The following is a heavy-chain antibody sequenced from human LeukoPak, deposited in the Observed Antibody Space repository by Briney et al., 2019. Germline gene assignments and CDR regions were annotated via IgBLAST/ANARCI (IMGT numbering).Heavy chain of an antibody. J-gene: IGHJ4*02. CDR3: AKAWIIFGVVINPPPIFGY. V-gene: IGHV3-23*01. D-gene: IGHD3-3*01. CDR2: ISGSGGST. Sequence: PGGSLRLSCAASGFTFSSYAMSWVRQAPGKGLEWVSAISGSGGSTYYADSVKGRFTISRDNSKNTLYLQMNSLRAEDTAVYYCAKAWIIFGVVINPPPIFGYWGQGTLVTVSS. CDR1: GFTFSSYA.